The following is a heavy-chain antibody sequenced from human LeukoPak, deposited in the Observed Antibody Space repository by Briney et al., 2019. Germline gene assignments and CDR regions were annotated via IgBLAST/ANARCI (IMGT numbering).Heavy chain of an antibody. CDR3: TKRSRGYYDY. CDR2: VYSGNDGT. CDR1: GFTFSTDN. D-gene: IGHD3-10*01. Sequence: GGSLRLSCAASGFTFSTDNMSWVRQVPGKGLEWVSVVYSGNDGTNYADSVRGRFTISRDDFKNMVYLQMNNLRLEDAAVYYCTKRSRGYYDYWGQGTLVTVSS. J-gene: IGHJ4*02. V-gene: IGHV3-66*02.